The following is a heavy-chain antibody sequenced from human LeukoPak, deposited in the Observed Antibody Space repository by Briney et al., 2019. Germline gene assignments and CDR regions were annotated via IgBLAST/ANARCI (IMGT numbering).Heavy chain of an antibody. V-gene: IGHV3-53*01. D-gene: IGHD4-23*01. CDR3: ARTPYGGNSAFDY. CDR1: GFTVTSNY. CDR2: IYSGDNT. J-gene: IGHJ4*02. Sequence: GGSLRLSCAASGFTVTSNYMSWVRQALGKGLEWVSVIYSGDNTYYSDSVKGRFTISRDNSKNTLYLQMNSLSAEDTAVYYCARTPYGGNSAFDYWGQGTLVTVSS.